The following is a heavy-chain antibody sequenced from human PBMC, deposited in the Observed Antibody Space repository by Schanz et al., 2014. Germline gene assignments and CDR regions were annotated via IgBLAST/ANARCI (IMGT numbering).Heavy chain of an antibody. V-gene: IGHV3-23*04. J-gene: IGHJ4*02. D-gene: IGHD4-17*01. CDR2: ISGDGCST. CDR3: VRDTDYHFDY. CDR1: GSTFRNYG. Sequence: EVQVVESGGDFVQPGGSLRLSCAVSGSTFRNYGMGWVRQAPGKGLEWVSAISGDGCSTYYADSVKGRFTISRDNSKNPVYVQMNSLRAEDTAVYYCVRDTDYHFDYWGQGTLVTVSS.